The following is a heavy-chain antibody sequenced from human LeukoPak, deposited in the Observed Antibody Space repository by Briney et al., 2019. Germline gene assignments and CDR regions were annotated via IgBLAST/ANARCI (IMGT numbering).Heavy chain of an antibody. CDR2: INTNTGNP. D-gene: IGHD3-9*01. CDR1: GYTFTSYA. V-gene: IGHV7-4-1*02. J-gene: IGHJ5*02. Sequence: ASVKVSCKASGYTFTSYAMNWVRQAPGQGLEWMGWINTNTGNPTYAQGFTGRFVFSLDTSVSTAYLQISSLKAEDTAVYYCARDKYYDILTGYLPNWFDPWGQGTLVTVSS. CDR3: ARDKYYDILTGYLPNWFDP.